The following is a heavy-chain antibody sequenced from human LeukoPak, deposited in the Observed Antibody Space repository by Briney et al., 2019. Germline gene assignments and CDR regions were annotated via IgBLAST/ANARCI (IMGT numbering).Heavy chain of an antibody. Sequence: SVKVSCQASGGTFSSYAISWVRQTPGQGLEWMGRIIPIFGTANYAQKFQGRVTITTDESTSTAYMERSSLRSEDTAVYYCASTVTTYDAFDIWGQGTMVTVSS. D-gene: IGHD4-17*01. CDR2: IIPIFGTA. J-gene: IGHJ3*02. V-gene: IGHV1-69*05. CDR1: GGTFSSYA. CDR3: ASTVTTYDAFDI.